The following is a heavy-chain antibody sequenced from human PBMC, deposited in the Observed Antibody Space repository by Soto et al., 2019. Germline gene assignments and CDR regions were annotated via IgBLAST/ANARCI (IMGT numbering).Heavy chain of an antibody. D-gene: IGHD2-15*01. CDR3: AKRMAARSYYYYGMDV. J-gene: IGHJ6*02. Sequence: GGSLRLSCAASGFTFSSYGMHWVRQAPGKGLEWVAVISYDGSNKYYADSVKGRFTISRDNSKNTLYLQMNSLRAEDTAVYYCAKRMAARSYYYYGMDVWGQGTTVTVSS. CDR1: GFTFSSYG. CDR2: ISYDGSNK. V-gene: IGHV3-30*18.